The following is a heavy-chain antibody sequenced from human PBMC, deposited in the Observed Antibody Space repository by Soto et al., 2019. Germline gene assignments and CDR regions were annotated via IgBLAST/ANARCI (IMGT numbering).Heavy chain of an antibody. CDR3: TRDPDIVVVPAADGWFDP. J-gene: IGHJ5*02. CDR1: GFTFGDYA. Sequence: GGSLRLSCTASGFTFGDYAMSWFRQAPGKGLEWVGFIRSKAYGGTTEYAASVKGRFTISRDDSKSIAYLQMNSLKTEDTAVYYCTRDPDIVVVPAADGWFDPWGQGTLVTSPQ. D-gene: IGHD2-2*01. CDR2: IRSKAYGGTT. V-gene: IGHV3-49*03.